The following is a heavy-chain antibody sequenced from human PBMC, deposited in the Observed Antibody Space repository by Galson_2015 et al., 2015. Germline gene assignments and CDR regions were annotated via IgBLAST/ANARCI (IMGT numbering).Heavy chain of an antibody. D-gene: IGHD4-23*01. V-gene: IGHV3-30-3*01. CDR3: ARGGYYGGLDD. Sequence: SLRLSCAASGFTFTSYAIHWVRQAPGKGLEWVAVISFDGSTKYFADSLKGRFTLPRDNSKNTLYLQVHSLRAEDTAVYYCARGGYYGGLDDWGQGTLVTVSS. CDR1: GFTFTSYA. J-gene: IGHJ4*02. CDR2: ISFDGSTK.